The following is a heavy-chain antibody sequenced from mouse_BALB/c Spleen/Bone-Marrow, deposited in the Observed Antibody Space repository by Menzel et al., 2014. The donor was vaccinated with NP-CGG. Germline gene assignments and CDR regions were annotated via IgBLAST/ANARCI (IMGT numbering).Heavy chain of an antibody. J-gene: IGHJ3*01. V-gene: IGHV4-1*02. CDR3: AKNYYYGYVAY. CDR1: GFDFSGYW. D-gene: IGHD1-2*01. Sequence: EVKLMESGGGLVQPGGSLKLSCAASGFDFSGYWMTWVRQVPGKGLEWIGEINPDSSTINYTPSLKDKFIISRDNAKNTLYLQMSKVRSEDTALYYCAKNYYYGYVAYWGQGTLVTVSA. CDR2: INPDSSTI.